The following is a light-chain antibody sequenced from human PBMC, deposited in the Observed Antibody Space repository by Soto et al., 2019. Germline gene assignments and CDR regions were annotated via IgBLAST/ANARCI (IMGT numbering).Light chain of an antibody. CDR1: QSVSSSY. J-gene: IGKJ2*01. CDR3: QQYIRSPNT. V-gene: IGKV3-20*01. Sequence: EIVLTQSPGTLSLSPGERATLSCRASQSVSSSYLAWYQQKPGQAPRLLIYGASSRATGIPDRFSGSGSGTDFTITISRLDPEDLPMDNCQQYIRSPNTFGKGTKMEIK. CDR2: GAS.